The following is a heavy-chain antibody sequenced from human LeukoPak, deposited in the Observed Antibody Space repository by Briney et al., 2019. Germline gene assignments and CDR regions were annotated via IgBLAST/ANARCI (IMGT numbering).Heavy chain of an antibody. D-gene: IGHD2-2*03. Sequence: GGTLRLSCAASRFTFSSYDMSWVRQAPGKGLEWVSAISGSGGKTYYADSVKGRFTISRDNSKNTLYLQMNSLRAEDTAVYYCAKDSHWILFDDWGQGTLVTVSS. CDR1: RFTFSSYD. CDR3: AKDSHWILFDD. V-gene: IGHV3-23*01. J-gene: IGHJ4*02. CDR2: ISGSGGKT.